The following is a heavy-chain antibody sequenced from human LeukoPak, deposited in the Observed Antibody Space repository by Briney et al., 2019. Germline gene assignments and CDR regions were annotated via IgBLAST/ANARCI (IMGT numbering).Heavy chain of an antibody. J-gene: IGHJ6*02. CDR3: AREFRPTGARHGMDV. D-gene: IGHD1-1*01. V-gene: IGHV3-66*01. CDR2: LYSDGKA. Sequence: GGSLRLSCAASGLTVSSNFMGWIRQAPGKGLEWVSVLYSDGKAIYPDSVKGRFTISRDNSKNTLYLQMNSLRAEDTAVYSCAREFRPTGARHGMDVWGQGTTVTVSS. CDR1: GLTVSSNF.